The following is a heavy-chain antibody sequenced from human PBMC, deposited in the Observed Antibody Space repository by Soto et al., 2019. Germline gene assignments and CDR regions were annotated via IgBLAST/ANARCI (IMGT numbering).Heavy chain of an antibody. CDR2: IIPIFGTA. J-gene: IGHJ6*02. Sequence: ASVKVSCKASGGTFSRFAISWVRQAPGQGLEWMGGIIPIFGTANYAQKFQGSVTITADESTSTAYMELSSLRSEDTAVYYCARDYYDSSGYSEVYYHGMDVWGQGTTVTVSS. CDR3: ARDYYDSSGYSEVYYHGMDV. D-gene: IGHD3-22*01. V-gene: IGHV1-69*13. CDR1: GGTFSRFA.